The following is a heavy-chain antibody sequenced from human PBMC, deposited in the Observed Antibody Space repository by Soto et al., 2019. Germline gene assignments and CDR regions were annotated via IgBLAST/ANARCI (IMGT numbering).Heavy chain of an antibody. V-gene: IGHV3-74*01. J-gene: IGHJ4*02. CDR1: GFTFRNYW. CDR2: IKYDESST. CDR3: ARGGWGAYYLDS. D-gene: IGHD1-26*01. Sequence: EVQLVESGGGLVQPGGSLRLYCAASGFTFRNYWMHWVRQAPGKGLVWVSRIKYDESSTNYADSVYGRFTISRDNAKNTLYLQMNRLRGEDTAVYYCARGGWGAYYLDSWGQGTLVTVSS.